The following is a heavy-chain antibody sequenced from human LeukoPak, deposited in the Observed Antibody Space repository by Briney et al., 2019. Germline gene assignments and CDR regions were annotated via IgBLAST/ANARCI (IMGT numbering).Heavy chain of an antibody. Sequence: ASVKVSCKASGYTFTGYYMHWVRQAPGQGLEWMGWINPNSGGTNYAQKFQGRVTMTRDTSISTAYMELSRLRSDDTAVYYCARVSHQTTGYCSSTSCYEPFYYYYMDVWGKGTTVTIPS. D-gene: IGHD2-2*01. CDR1: GYTFTGYY. CDR3: ARVSHQTTGYCSSTSCYEPFYYYYMDV. V-gene: IGHV1-2*02. CDR2: INPNSGGT. J-gene: IGHJ6*03.